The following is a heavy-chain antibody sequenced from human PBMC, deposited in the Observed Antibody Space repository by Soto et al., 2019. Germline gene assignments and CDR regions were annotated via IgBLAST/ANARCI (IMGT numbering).Heavy chain of an antibody. Sequence: SETLSLTCTVSGGSISSGGYYWSWIRQHPGKGLEWIGYIYYSGSTYYNPSLKSRVTISVDTSKTQCSLKLSSVTAADTAAYYCARALFMITFGGVIVNGNFDYWGQGTLVTVSS. CDR1: GGSISSGGYY. CDR2: IYYSGST. V-gene: IGHV4-31*03. CDR3: ARALFMITFGGVIVNGNFDY. J-gene: IGHJ4*02. D-gene: IGHD3-16*02.